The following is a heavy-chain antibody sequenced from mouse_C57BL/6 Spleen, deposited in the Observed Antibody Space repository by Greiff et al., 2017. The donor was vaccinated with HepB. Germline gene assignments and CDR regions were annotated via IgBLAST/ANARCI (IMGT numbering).Heavy chain of an antibody. CDR2: IDPENGDT. CDR3: TTYPT. CDR1: GFNIKDDY. J-gene: IGHJ3*02. Sequence: EVKLVESGAELVRPGASVKLSCTASGFNIKDDYMHWVKQRPEQGLEWIGWIDPENGDTEYASKFQGKATITADTSSNTAYLQLSSLTSEDTAVYYCTTYPTWGQGTLVTVSA. V-gene: IGHV14-4*01.